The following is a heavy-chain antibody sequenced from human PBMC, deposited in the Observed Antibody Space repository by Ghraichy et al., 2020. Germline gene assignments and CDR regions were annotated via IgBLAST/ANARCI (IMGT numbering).Heavy chain of an antibody. J-gene: IGHJ4*02. CDR3: TPVPMTTVTTKPFDY. CDR1: GFTFSNAW. V-gene: IGHV3-15*01. D-gene: IGHD4-17*01. CDR2: IKSKTDGGTT. Sequence: GGSLRLSCAASGFTFSNAWMSWVRQAPGKGLEWVGRIKSKTDGGTTDYAAPVKGRFTISRDDSKNTLYLQMNSLKTEDTAVYYCTPVPMTTVTTKPFDYWGQGTLVTVSS.